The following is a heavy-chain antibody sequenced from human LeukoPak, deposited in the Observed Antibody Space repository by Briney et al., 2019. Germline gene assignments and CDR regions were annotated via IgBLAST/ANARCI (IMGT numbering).Heavy chain of an antibody. J-gene: IGHJ6*02. CDR2: ISGDGIRI. Sequence: GGSLRLSCAASGFTFDDYAMHWVRQAPGKGLEWVSLISGDGIRIHYADSVKGRFTISRDNSKNSLYLQMSRLRAEDTALYCCAKAVESRALARPYGMDVWGQGTPVTVSS. CDR1: GFTFDDYA. V-gene: IGHV3-43*02. CDR3: AKAVESRALARPYGMDV. D-gene: IGHD3-3*02.